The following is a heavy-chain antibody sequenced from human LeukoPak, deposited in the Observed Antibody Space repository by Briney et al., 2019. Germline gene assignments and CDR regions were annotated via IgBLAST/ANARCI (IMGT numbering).Heavy chain of an antibody. CDR3: ARDSSGWYWFDP. CDR1: GGSISSSSYY. D-gene: IGHD6-19*01. CDR2: IYYSGST. Sequence: SETLSLTCTVSGGSISSSSYYWSWIRQPPGKGLEWIGYIYYSGSTNYNPSLKSRVTISVDTSKNQFSLKLSSVTAADTAVYYCARDSSGWYWFDPWGQGTLVTVSS. V-gene: IGHV4-61*01. J-gene: IGHJ5*02.